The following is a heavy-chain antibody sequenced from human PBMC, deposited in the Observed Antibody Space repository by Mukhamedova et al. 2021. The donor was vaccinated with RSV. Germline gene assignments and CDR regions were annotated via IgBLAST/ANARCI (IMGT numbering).Heavy chain of an antibody. D-gene: IGHD2-21*01. Sequence: RYADSVKGRFTIPRDNAQSTLYLQMNSLRPEDTAVYYCVRDGFCVRAFHYWGQGTLVTVSS. J-gene: IGHJ4*02. CDR3: VRDGFCVRAFHY. V-gene: IGHV3-74*01.